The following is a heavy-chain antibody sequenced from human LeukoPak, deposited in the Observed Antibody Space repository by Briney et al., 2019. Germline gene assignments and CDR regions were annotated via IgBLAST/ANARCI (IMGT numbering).Heavy chain of an antibody. V-gene: IGHV3-48*03. J-gene: IGHJ3*02. CDR1: GFTFSSYE. Sequence: PGGSLRLPCAASGFTFSSYEMNWVRQAPGKGLEWVSYISSSGSTIYYADSVKGRFTISRDNAKNSLYLQMNSLRAEDTAVYYCAREFGLGYSSSWGYAFDIWGQGTMVTVSS. CDR2: ISSSGSTI. CDR3: AREFGLGYSSSWGYAFDI. D-gene: IGHD6-13*01.